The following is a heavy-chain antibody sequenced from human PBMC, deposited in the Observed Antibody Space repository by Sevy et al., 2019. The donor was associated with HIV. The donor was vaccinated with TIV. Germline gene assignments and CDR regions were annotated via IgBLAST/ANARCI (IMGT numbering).Heavy chain of an antibody. V-gene: IGHV3-30*18. D-gene: IGHD1-26*01. J-gene: IGHJ4*02. Sequence: GGSLRLSCAASGFSFNKYGMHWVRQAPGEGLEWVAVLAYDGGNKYYTDSVKGRFTMSRDNSKNTLYLQMNSLRAEDTAVYYCAKIPAGGSYFSCFDSWGQGTLVTVSS. CDR3: AKIPAGGSYFSCFDS. CDR1: GFSFNKYG. CDR2: LAYDGGNK.